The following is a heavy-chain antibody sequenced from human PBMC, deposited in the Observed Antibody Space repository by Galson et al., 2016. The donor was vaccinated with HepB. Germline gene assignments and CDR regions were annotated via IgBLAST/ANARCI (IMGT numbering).Heavy chain of an antibody. V-gene: IGHV4-4*02. D-gene: IGHD2-2*01. Sequence: SETLSLTCAISGASISSSNWWSWVRQPPGKGLEWIGEIYHSGGTNYNPSLKSRVTISVDKSKNQFSLNVTSVTAADTAVYYCAREIPAGYCNSPTCQLKDYWGQGTLVTVSS. CDR1: GASISSSNW. CDR2: IYHSGGT. CDR3: AREIPAGYCNSPTCQLKDY. J-gene: IGHJ4*02.